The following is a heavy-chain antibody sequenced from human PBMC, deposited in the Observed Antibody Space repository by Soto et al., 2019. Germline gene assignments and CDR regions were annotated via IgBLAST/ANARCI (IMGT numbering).Heavy chain of an antibody. D-gene: IGHD3-3*01. Sequence: ASVQVSCKASGYTFTSYDINWVRQATGQGLEWMGWMNPNSGNTGYAQKFQGRVTMTRNTSISTAYMELSSLRSEDTAVYYCARGSVFYYYDFWSGYYGAYYYYGMDVWGQGTTVTVSS. CDR1: GYTFTSYD. J-gene: IGHJ6*02. CDR2: MNPNSGNT. V-gene: IGHV1-8*01. CDR3: ARGSVFYYYDFWSGYYGAYYYYGMDV.